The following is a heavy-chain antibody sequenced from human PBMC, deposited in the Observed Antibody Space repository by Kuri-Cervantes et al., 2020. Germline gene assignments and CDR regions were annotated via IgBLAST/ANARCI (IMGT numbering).Heavy chain of an antibody. J-gene: IGHJ3*02. D-gene: IGHD5-24*01. CDR3: ARMAGPRAFDI. CDR2: IYYSGST. Sequence: SETLSLTCTVSGGSISSYYWSWIRQPPGKGLEWIGYIYYSGSTNYNPSLKSRVTISVDTSKNQFSLKLSSVTAADTAVYYCARMAGPRAFDIWGQGTMVTVSS. CDR1: GGSISSYY. V-gene: IGHV4-59*01.